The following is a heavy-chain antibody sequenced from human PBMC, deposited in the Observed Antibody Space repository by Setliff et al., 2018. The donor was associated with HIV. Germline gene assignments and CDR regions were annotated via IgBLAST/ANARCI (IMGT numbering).Heavy chain of an antibody. V-gene: IGHV4-4*02. CDR1: GGSISSGDW. J-gene: IGHJ5*02. CDR2: ISHSGSA. CDR3: ARRSGGYDLFFDT. D-gene: IGHD2-15*01. Sequence: SETLSLTCAVSGGSISSGDWWTWVRQPPGKGLEWIGEISHSGSANYNPSLKSRVTMSVHTSKNLLSLNLLSVTAADTATYYCARRSGGYDLFFDTWGQGVLVTVSS.